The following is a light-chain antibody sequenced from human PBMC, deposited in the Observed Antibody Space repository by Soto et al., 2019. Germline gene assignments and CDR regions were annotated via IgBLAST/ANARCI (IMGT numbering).Light chain of an antibody. CDR2: DDS. Sequence: SYELTQPPSVSVAPGQTASITCEENSIGSKSVHWYQQKPGQAPVLVVYDDSDRPSGIPERFSGSNSGDTATLTISSVEAGDEADYYCQVWHSSSVDYVFGSGTKVSVL. J-gene: IGLJ1*01. CDR1: SIGSKS. CDR3: QVWHSSSVDYV. V-gene: IGLV3-21*02.